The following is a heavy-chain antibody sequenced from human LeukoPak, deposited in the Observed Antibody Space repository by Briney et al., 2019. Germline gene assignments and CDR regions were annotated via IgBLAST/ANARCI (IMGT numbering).Heavy chain of an antibody. J-gene: IGHJ4*02. CDR3: ARYLGGYGESTFDF. CDR1: GGSISSDNYY. Sequence: SETLSLTCAVSGGSISSDNYYWSWIRQPPGKGLEWIGYIYHSGSTYCSPSLKSRVSISVDTSKNQFSLKLSSVTAADTAVYYCARYLGGYGESTFDFWGQGTLVTVSS. V-gene: IGHV4-30-4*01. D-gene: IGHD4-17*01. CDR2: IYHSGST.